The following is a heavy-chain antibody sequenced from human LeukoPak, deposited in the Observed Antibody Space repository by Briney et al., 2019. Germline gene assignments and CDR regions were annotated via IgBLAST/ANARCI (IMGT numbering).Heavy chain of an antibody. Sequence: ASVKVSCKASGYTFTSYGISWVRQAPGQGLEWMGWISAYNGNANYAQKLQGRVTMTTDTSTSTAYMELRSLRSDDTAVYYCARDLGETWIQPPGGWFDPWGRGTLVTVSP. CDR1: GYTFTSYG. J-gene: IGHJ5*02. D-gene: IGHD5-18*01. CDR3: ARDLGETWIQPPGGWFDP. V-gene: IGHV1-18*01. CDR2: ISAYNGNA.